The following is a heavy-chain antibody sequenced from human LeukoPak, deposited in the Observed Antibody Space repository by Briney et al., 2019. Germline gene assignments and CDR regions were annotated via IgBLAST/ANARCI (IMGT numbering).Heavy chain of an antibody. V-gene: IGHV3-23*01. CDR3: AKGGSGYFADL. Sequence: GGSLRLSCAASGFIFNNYGLIWVRQAPGKGLQWVSAISNDGGGTIYADFVKGRFTISRDNSKNTLFLQMNSLRAEDTALYYCAKGGSGYFADLWGQGTLVTVSS. J-gene: IGHJ5*02. CDR1: GFIFNNYG. CDR2: ISNDGGGT. D-gene: IGHD3-22*01.